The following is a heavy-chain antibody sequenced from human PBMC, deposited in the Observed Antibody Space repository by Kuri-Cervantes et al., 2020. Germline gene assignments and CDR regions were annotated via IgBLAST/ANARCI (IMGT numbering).Heavy chain of an antibody. CDR2: ISGSGGST. J-gene: IGHJ3*02. V-gene: IGHV3-23*01. CDR1: GFTFSSYA. Sequence: GESLKISCAASGFTFSSYAMSWVRQAPGKGLEWVSAISGSGGSTYYADSVKGRFTISRDNSKNTLYLQMNSLRAEDTAVYYCAKEVSYEDDAFDIWGQGTIVTVSS. CDR3: AKEVSYEDDAFDI. D-gene: IGHD5-18*01.